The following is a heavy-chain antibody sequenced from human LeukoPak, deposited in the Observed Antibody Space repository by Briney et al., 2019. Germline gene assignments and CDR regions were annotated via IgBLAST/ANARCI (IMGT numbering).Heavy chain of an antibody. CDR2: ISYDGSNK. Sequence: GRSLRLSCAASGFTFSSYGIHWVRQAPGKGLEWVAVISYDGSNKYYADSVRGRLTISRDNSKNTLYLQMNSLRAEDTAVYYCAKDIVVVPAAIRYYYYYGMDVWGQGTTVTVSS. J-gene: IGHJ6*02. CDR3: AKDIVVVPAAIRYYYYYGMDV. CDR1: GFTFSSYG. D-gene: IGHD2-2*01. V-gene: IGHV3-30*18.